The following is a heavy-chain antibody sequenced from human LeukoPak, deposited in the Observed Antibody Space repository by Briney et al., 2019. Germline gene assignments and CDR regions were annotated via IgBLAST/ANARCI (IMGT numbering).Heavy chain of an antibody. CDR2: IYTSGST. CDR1: GGSINSATYY. D-gene: IGHD3-10*01. V-gene: IGHV4-61*02. CDR3: ARRRITMVRGVRGDLDY. Sequence: PSETLSLTCTVSGGSINSATYYWTWIRQPAGKGLEWIGRIYTSGSTNYNPSLKSRVTISVDTSKNQFSLKLSSVTAADTAVYYCARRRITMVRGVRGDLDYWGQGTLVTVSS. J-gene: IGHJ4*02.